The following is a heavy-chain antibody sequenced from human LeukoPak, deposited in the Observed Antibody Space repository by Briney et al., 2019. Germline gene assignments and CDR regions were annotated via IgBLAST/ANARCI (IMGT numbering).Heavy chain of an antibody. CDR2: INGDGSVT. J-gene: IGHJ4*02. CDR1: GLTLRNYW. Sequence: GGSLRLSCAASGLTLRNYWMAWVRQAPGKGLERVANINGDGSVTDYVDSVKGRFTISRDNARNSMYLQMNSLSAEDTAVYYCATQDYSNFDYWGRRILVSVSS. D-gene: IGHD4-11*01. V-gene: IGHV3-7*01. CDR3: ATQDYSNFDY.